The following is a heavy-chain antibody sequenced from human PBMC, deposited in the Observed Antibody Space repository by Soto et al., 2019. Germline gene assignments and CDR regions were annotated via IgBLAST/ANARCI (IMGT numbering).Heavy chain of an antibody. J-gene: IGHJ5*02. Sequence: GESLKISCQASGYSFTDYWIAWVRQMPGKGLECMGIIYSGDSDTRYSPSFQGQVTISADKSISTAYLQWSSLKASDTAMYYCARREYYYDSSGYSLLYWFDPWGQGTLVTVSS. V-gene: IGHV5-51*01. D-gene: IGHD3-22*01. CDR1: GYSFTDYW. CDR3: ARREYYYDSSGYSLLYWFDP. CDR2: IYSGDSDT.